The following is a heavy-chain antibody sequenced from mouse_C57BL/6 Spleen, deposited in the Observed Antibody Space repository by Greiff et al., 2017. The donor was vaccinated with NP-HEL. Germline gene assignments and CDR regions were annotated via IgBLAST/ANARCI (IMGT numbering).Heavy chain of an antibody. Sequence: EVKLMESGPGLVKPSQSLSLTCSVTGYSITSGYYWNWIRQFPGNKLEWMGYISYDGSNNYNPSLKNRISITRDTSKNQFFLKLNSVTTEDTTTYYCARDPPGFAYWGQGTLVTVSA. J-gene: IGHJ3*01. CDR1: GYSITSGYY. V-gene: IGHV3-6*01. CDR2: ISYDGSN. CDR3: ARDPPGFAY.